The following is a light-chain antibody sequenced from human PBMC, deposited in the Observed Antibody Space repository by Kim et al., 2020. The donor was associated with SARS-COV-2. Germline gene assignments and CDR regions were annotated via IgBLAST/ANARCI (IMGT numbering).Light chain of an antibody. Sequence: GHSITLPSNGSGMYLVGYSLVSWHQQYPGKAPKIMIYDVTKRPSGVSNSFSGSKSGNTASLTISGLQAEDEADYYCSSYTSTNTLVFGGGTQLTVL. CDR2: DVT. CDR3: SSYTSTNTLV. J-gene: IGLJ2*01. CDR1: GMYLVGYSL. V-gene: IGLV2-14*02.